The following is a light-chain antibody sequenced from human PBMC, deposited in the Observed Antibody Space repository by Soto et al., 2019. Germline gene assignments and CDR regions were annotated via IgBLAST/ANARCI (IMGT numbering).Light chain of an antibody. V-gene: IGLV2-14*01. CDR2: DVS. CDR1: SGDIGDYNY. Sequence: QPALTQPASVYGSPGQSITISCVGTSGDIGDYNYVSWYQQHPGKVPKVIIYDVSNRPSGVSYRFSGTKSGNTASLTVSGLQAEDEADYYCCSYTRSGTLIFGTGTKVTVL. CDR3: CSYTRSGTLI. J-gene: IGLJ1*01.